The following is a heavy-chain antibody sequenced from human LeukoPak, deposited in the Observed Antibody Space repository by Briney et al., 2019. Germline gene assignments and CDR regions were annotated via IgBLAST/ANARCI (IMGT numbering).Heavy chain of an antibody. V-gene: IGHV4-59*01. J-gene: IGHJ4*02. D-gene: IGHD2-2*01. CDR2: IYYSGST. CDR1: GGSISSYY. CDR3: ARGPDCSSSSCYGWFFDY. Sequence: PSETLSLTCTVSGGSISSYYWSWIRKPPGKGLEWIGYIYYSGSTNYNPSLKSRVTISVDTSKNQFSLKLSSVTAADTAVYYCARGPDCSSSSCYGWFFDYWGQGTLVTVSS.